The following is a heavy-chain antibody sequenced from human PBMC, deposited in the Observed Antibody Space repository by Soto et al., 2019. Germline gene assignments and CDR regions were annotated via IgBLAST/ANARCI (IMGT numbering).Heavy chain of an antibody. J-gene: IGHJ4*02. D-gene: IGHD3-22*01. CDR2: VYYTGST. CDR3: ARGRTVRNYDDDISGYFYCFDY. Sequence: SETLSLTCTVSGDSISTFYWGWMRQSPGKELEWIGYVYYTGSTNYNPSLKSRVTISVDRSKNQFSLKLTSANAADTAVYYCARGRTVRNYDDDISGYFYCFDYSGQGTQVTVPS. CDR1: GDSISTFY. V-gene: IGHV4-59*01.